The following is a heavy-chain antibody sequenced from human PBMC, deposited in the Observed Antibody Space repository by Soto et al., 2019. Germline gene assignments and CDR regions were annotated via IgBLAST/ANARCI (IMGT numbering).Heavy chain of an antibody. Sequence: QVQLVESGGGVVQPGRSLRLSCAASGFTFSSYAMHWVRQAPGKGLEWVAVISYDGSNKYYADSVKGRFTISRDNSKNTLYRQMNSLRAEDTAVYYCARDTGGGYFDYWGQGTLVTVSS. CDR1: GFTFSSYA. V-gene: IGHV3-30-3*01. J-gene: IGHJ4*02. CDR2: ISYDGSNK. CDR3: ARDTGGGYFDY. D-gene: IGHD3-10*01.